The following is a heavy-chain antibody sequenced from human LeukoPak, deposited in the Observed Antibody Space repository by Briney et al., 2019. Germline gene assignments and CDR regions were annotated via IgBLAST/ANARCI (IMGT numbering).Heavy chain of an antibody. V-gene: IGHV3-30*02. CDR3: AKGDTS. J-gene: IGHJ5*02. CDR1: GFTFSSYW. CDR2: IRYDGSDK. Sequence: PGGSLRLSCAASGFTFSSYWMSWVRQAPGKGLKWVAFIRYDGSDKYYADSVKGRFTISRDNSKNTLYLQMNSLRTEDTAVYYCAKGDTSWGQGTLVTVSS. D-gene: IGHD2-21*02.